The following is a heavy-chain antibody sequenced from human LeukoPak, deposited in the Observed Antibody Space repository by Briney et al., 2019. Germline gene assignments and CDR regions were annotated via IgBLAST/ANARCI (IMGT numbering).Heavy chain of an antibody. CDR3: TRQGSGWYPYFDY. J-gene: IGHJ4*02. CDR1: GFTFSGSA. CDR2: IRSKANSYAT. V-gene: IGHV3-73*01. D-gene: IGHD6-19*01. Sequence: SGGSLRLSCAASGFTFSGSAMHWVRQASGKGLEWVGRIRSKANSYATAYAASVKGRFTISRDDSKNTAYLQMNSLKTEDTAVYYCTRQGSGWYPYFDYWGQGTLVTVSS.